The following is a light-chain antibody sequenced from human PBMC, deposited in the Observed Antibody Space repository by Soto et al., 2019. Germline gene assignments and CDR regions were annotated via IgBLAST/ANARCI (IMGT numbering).Light chain of an antibody. Sequence: DIQMTQSPTTLSASVGDRVTITCRASQTVERWLAWYQQKPGKAPNLLISDVSTLERGVPSRFSGSGSATEFTLTISGLQPDDLATYYCQQYKDYVYTFGQGTTVESK. V-gene: IGKV1-5*01. CDR1: QTVERW. CDR3: QQYKDYVYT. CDR2: DVS. J-gene: IGKJ2*01.